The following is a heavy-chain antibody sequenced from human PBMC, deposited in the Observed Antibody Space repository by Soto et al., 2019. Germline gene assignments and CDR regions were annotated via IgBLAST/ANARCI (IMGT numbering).Heavy chain of an antibody. D-gene: IGHD6-13*01. Sequence: AGSLRLSCAASGFTFSSYGMHWVRQAPGKGLEWVAVIWYDGSNKYYADSVKGRFTISRDNSKNTLYLQMNSLRAEDTAVYYCARALSSSWYYYYGMDVWGQGTTVTVSS. J-gene: IGHJ6*02. CDR2: IWYDGSNK. CDR1: GFTFSSYG. CDR3: ARALSSSWYYYYGMDV. V-gene: IGHV3-33*01.